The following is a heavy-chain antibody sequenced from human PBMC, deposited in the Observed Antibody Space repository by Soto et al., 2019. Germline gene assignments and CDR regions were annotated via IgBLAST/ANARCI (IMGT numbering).Heavy chain of an antibody. D-gene: IGHD1-26*01. V-gene: IGHV1-18*01. CDR1: GYTFTTYR. J-gene: IGHJ4*02. Sequence: QVHLVQSGDEVKKPGASVKVSCKASGYTFTTYRIHWVRQAPGQGLEWMGWINSYNGNTEYAQKFQGRVTMTTDTSTSTAYMEVRSLTSDDTAVYYCATLFGGSYFAYWGQGILVAVSS. CDR2: INSYNGNT. CDR3: ATLFGGSYFAY.